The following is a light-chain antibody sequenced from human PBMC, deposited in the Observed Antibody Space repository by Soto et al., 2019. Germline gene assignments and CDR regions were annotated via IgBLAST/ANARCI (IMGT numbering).Light chain of an antibody. V-gene: IGKV3-20*01. Sequence: EIVLTQSPGTLSLSPGERATLSCRASQTVSSNYLAWYHQNPGQAPRLLIYGASTKATGIPDRFSGSGSGTYFTLTIRTLEPEDFELYYCQQYGSAPYTFGQGTKVEIK. CDR3: QQYGSAPYT. CDR1: QTVSSNY. J-gene: IGKJ2*01. CDR2: GAS.